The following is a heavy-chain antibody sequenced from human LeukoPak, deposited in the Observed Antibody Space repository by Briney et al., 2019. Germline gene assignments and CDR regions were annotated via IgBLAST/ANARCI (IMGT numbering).Heavy chain of an antibody. D-gene: IGHD4-23*01. CDR2: INVDGSVK. J-gene: IGHJ4*02. Sequence: GGSLRLSCAASGFTFSNYWMHWVRQVPGKGLVWVSRINVDGSVKSYADSVKGRFTISRDNAENTVSLQMNSLRAEDTAVYYCVRDLILVDTPGDDFDYWGQGALVTVSS. CDR1: GFTFSNYW. CDR3: VRDLILVDTPGDDFDY. V-gene: IGHV3-74*01.